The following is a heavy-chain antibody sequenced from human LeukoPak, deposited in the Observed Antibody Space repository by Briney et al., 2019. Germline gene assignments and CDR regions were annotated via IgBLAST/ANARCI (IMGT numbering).Heavy chain of an antibody. D-gene: IGHD6-13*01. V-gene: IGHV1-2*02. CDR1: GNTFTGCY. Sequence: ASVKVSCKASGNTFTGCYMHWVRQAPGQGLEWMGWINPNSGGTKYAQKFQGRVTLTWDTSISTAYMDLSRLRSDDTAVYYRARGVEVPGYTTSFPGYFDYWGQGMLVTVSS. J-gene: IGHJ4*02. CDR3: ARGVEVPGYTTSFPGYFDY. CDR2: INPNSGGT.